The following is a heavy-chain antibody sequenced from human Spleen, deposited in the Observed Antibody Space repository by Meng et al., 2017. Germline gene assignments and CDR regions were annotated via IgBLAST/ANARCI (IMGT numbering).Heavy chain of an antibody. J-gene: IGHJ4*02. D-gene: IGHD2-2*03. CDR1: GGSISSSSYY. CDR3: GRVDGPIDY. Sequence: SQTLSLTCTVSGGSISSSSYYWGWIRQPPGKGLDWIGGIHNSESTYYNPSFKRRVTISVDPSKTQCSRKVNAVTAADTAVDYGGRVDGPIDYWGQGTLVTVSS. CDR2: IHNSEST. V-gene: IGHV4-39*07.